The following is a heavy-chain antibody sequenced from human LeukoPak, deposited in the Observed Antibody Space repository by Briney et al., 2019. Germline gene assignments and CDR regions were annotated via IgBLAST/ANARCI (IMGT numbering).Heavy chain of an antibody. CDR2: ISYDGSNK. Sequence: PGGSLRLSCAASGFAFSSYAMHWVRQAPGKGLEWVAVISYDGSNKYYADSVKGRFTISRDNSKNTLYLQMNSLRAEDTAVYYCARDSTTMIVVVIYYFDYWGQGTLVTVSS. D-gene: IGHD3-22*01. J-gene: IGHJ4*02. CDR1: GFAFSSYA. V-gene: IGHV3-30-3*01. CDR3: ARDSTTMIVVVIYYFDY.